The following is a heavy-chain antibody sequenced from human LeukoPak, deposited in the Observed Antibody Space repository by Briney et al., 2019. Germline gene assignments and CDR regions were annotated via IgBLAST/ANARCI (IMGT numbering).Heavy chain of an antibody. CDR3: ARDTGYCSGGSCLRKFDP. Sequence: SETLSLTCTVSGGSINTYYWSWIRQPPGKGLEWIGYIYFSGSTDYKPSLKSRVTISLDTSKNQFSLRLSSVTAADTAVYYCARDTGYCSGGSCLRKFDPWGQGTLVTVSS. V-gene: IGHV4-59*12. CDR1: GGSINTYY. J-gene: IGHJ5*02. D-gene: IGHD2-15*01. CDR2: IYFSGST.